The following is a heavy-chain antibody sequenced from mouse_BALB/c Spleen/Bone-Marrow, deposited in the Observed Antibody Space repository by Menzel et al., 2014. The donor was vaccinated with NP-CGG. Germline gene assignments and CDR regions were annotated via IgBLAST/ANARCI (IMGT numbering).Heavy chain of an antibody. CDR1: GYTFTDYI. V-gene: IGHV1-62-2*01. Sequence: VQLQQSGSELVKPGASVKLSCKASGYTFTDYIIHWVKQRSGQGLEWIGWFYPGSGSIKSNEKFKDRATLTADKSSSTVYMEHNRLTSEDSSVYFCARHEKEYCNLFAYWGQGTLVTFSS. CDR2: FYPGSGSI. J-gene: IGHJ3*01. CDR3: ARHEKEYCNLFAY. D-gene: IGHD2-1*01.